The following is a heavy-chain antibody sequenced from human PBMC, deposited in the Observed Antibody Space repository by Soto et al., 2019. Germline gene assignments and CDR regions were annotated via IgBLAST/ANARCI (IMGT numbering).Heavy chain of an antibody. V-gene: IGHV3-30*18. CDR2: ISYDGSNK. Sequence: QVQLVESGGGVVQPGRSLRLSCAASGFTFSSYGMHWVRQAPGKGLEWVAVISYDGSNKYYADSVKGRFTISRDNSKNTLYLLMNSLRAEDTAGYYCAKDRARYCGGGSCYSIFDYWGQGTLVTVSS. CDR1: GFTFSSYG. J-gene: IGHJ4*02. D-gene: IGHD2-15*01. CDR3: AKDRARYCGGGSCYSIFDY.